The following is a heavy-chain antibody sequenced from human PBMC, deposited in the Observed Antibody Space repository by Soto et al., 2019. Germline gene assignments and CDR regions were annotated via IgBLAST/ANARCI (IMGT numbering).Heavy chain of an antibody. J-gene: IGHJ5*02. CDR2: IDPSDSYT. V-gene: IGHV5-10-1*01. Sequence: SLKRYWKSAGYGYSIYSIGSVRQMPGEGLEWMGRIDPSDSYTNYSPSFQGHVTISADKAISTAYLQWSSLKASDTAMYYCARLSAYWFDHWRQGSLVTGSS. CDR3: ARLSAYWFDH. CDR1: GYGYSIYS. D-gene: IGHD2-2*01.